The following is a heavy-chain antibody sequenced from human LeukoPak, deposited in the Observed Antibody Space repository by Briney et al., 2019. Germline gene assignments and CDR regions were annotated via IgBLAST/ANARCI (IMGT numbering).Heavy chain of an antibody. D-gene: IGHD2/OR15-2a*01. CDR2: IYPSSGGT. J-gene: IGHJ4*02. V-gene: IGHV1-2*06. CDR1: GYTFTNYP. CDR3: ARDLPFED. Sequence: VASVKGSCKASGYTFTNYPMHWVRQAPGQGLEWMGRIYPSSGGTNYAQKFQGRITLTTDTSINTAYMELSRLRFDDTAVYYCARDLPFEDWGQGTLVTVSS.